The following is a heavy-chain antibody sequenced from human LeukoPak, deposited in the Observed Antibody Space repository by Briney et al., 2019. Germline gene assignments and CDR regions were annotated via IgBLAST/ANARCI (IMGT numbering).Heavy chain of an antibody. V-gene: IGHV3-66*01. Sequence: GGSLRLSCAASGFTVNNNYMSWVRQAPGEGLEWVSLIYSYGDTYYADSVKGRFTISRDNSKNTLYLQMSSLRAEDTAVYYCAKGLYYYYGSGSYTLDFWGQGTQVTVSS. CDR1: GFTVNNNY. J-gene: IGHJ4*02. CDR3: AKGLYYYYGSGSYTLDF. CDR2: IYSYGDT. D-gene: IGHD3-10*01.